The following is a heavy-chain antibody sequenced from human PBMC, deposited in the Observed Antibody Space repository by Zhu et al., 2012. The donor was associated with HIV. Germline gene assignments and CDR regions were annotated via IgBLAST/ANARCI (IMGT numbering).Heavy chain of an antibody. J-gene: IGHJ4*02. D-gene: IGHD6-19*01. CDR3: ARHSRSFNGWSKFDF. Sequence: QVQLQESGPGLVKPSETLSLTCTVSSFPITSSYYWGWVRQSSGKGLEWIGTVYHNGRTFYNPSLESRVTISVDTSKNQFSLKLRSVTAADTAVYFCARHSRSFNGWSKFDFWVQGTLVTVSS. CDR2: VYHNGRT. CDR1: SFPITSSYY. V-gene: IGHV4-38-2*02.